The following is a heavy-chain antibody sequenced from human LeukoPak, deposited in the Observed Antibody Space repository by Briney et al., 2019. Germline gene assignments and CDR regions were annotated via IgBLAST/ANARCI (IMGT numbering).Heavy chain of an antibody. CDR3: ARGISSGWSRAVGY. CDR1: GGSVSSGSYY. J-gene: IGHJ4*02. CDR2: IYHSGST. D-gene: IGHD6-19*01. Sequence: SETMSLTCTVSGGSVSSGSYYWSWIRQPPGTGLDWIGYIYHSGSTNYNPSLKSRVTISVDTSKNQFSLKLSSVTAADTAVYYCARGISSGWSRAVGYWGQGTLVTVSS. V-gene: IGHV4-61*01.